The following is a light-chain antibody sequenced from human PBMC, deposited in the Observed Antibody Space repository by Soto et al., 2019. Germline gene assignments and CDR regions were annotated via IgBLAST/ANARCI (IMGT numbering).Light chain of an antibody. V-gene: IGKV3-20*01. Sequence: DIVLTQSPGTLSLSPGERATLSCRASQSIPSNYLAWYQQKPGQAPRLLIHGASSRATGIPDRFSGSGSGTDFPLTISILVPEDFAVYYCQLYGTSPPMYTFGLGTKLEIK. CDR1: QSIPSNY. CDR2: GAS. J-gene: IGKJ2*01. CDR3: QLYGTSPPMYT.